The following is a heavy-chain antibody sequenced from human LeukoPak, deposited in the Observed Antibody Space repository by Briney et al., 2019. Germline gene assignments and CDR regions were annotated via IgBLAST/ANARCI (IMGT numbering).Heavy chain of an antibody. Sequence: GGSLRLSYVASGFTFNSNWMSWVRQAPGKGLEWVANIKQDGSEKYYVDSVKGRFTISRDNAKNSVSLQMNSLRVEDTAVYYCARDKYYDRYFDSWGQGTLVTVSS. CDR1: GFTFNSNW. CDR3: ARDKYYDRYFDS. J-gene: IGHJ4*02. D-gene: IGHD3-22*01. CDR2: IKQDGSEK. V-gene: IGHV3-7*01.